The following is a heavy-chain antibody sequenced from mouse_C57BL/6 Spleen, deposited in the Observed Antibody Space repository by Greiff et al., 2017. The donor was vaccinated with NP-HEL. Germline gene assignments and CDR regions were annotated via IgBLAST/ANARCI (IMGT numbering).Heavy chain of an antibody. CDR2: IYPSDSET. J-gene: IGHJ4*01. Sequence: QVQLQQPGAELVRPGSSVKLSCKASGYTFTSYWMDWVKQRPGQGLEWIGNIYPSDSETHYNQKFKDKATLTVDKSSSTAYMQLSSLTSEDSAVYYCARRGDYYAMDYWGQGTSVTVSS. V-gene: IGHV1-61*01. CDR1: GYTFTSYW. CDR3: ARRGDYYAMDY.